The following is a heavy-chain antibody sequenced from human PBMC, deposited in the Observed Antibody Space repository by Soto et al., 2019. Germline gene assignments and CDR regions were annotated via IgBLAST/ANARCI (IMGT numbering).Heavy chain of an antibody. J-gene: IGHJ6*02. CDR3: AKNVWGITIFGGMDV. D-gene: IGHD3-9*01. V-gene: IGHV3-23*01. Sequence: EVQLLESGGGLVQPGGSLRLSCAASGFTFSSYAMSWVRQAPGKGLEWVSAISGSGGSTYYAYSVKGRFTISRDNSKNTLYLQMNSLRAEDTAVYYCAKNVWGITIFGGMDVWGQGTTVTVSS. CDR2: ISGSGGST. CDR1: GFTFSSYA.